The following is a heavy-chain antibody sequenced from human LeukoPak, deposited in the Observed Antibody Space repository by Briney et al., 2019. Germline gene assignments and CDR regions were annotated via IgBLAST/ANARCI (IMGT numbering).Heavy chain of an antibody. CDR3: ARAGGYCGRISCPYYFDY. CDR1: GYTFTSYD. D-gene: IGHD2-15*01. V-gene: IGHV1-8*01. Sequence: ASVKVSCKDSGYTFTSYDINWVRQATGQGLEWMGWMNPNSGNTGYAQKFQGRVTMTRNTSISTAYMELSSLRSEDTAVYYCARAGGYCGRISCPYYFDYWGQGSLVAVSS. CDR2: MNPNSGNT. J-gene: IGHJ4*02.